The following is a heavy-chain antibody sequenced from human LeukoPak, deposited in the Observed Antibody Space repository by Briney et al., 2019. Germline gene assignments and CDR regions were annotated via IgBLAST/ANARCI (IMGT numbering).Heavy chain of an antibody. CDR2: ISYDGSNK. Sequence: GRSLRLSCAASGFTFSSYGMHWVRQAPGKGLEWVAVISYDGSNKYYADSVKGRFTISRDNSKNTLYLQMNSLRAEDTAVYYCAKALRGAREVVDYWSQGTLVTVSS. CDR3: AKALRGAREVVDY. D-gene: IGHD1-26*01. CDR1: GFTFSSYG. J-gene: IGHJ4*02. V-gene: IGHV3-30*18.